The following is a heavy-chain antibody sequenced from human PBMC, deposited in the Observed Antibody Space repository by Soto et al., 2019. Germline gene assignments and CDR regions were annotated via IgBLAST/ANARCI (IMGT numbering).Heavy chain of an antibody. Sequence: PGGSLRLSCAASGTTFSSYAMSWVRQAPGKGLEWVSGVSGSAAKTYYADSVKGRFTISRDNSKNTLYLQMSSLRAEDTALYYCAKDGGSGSYGVLKFLDYWGQGTLVTVSS. V-gene: IGHV3-23*01. J-gene: IGHJ4*02. D-gene: IGHD1-26*01. CDR3: AKDGGSGSYGVLKFLDY. CDR2: VSGSAAKT. CDR1: GTTFSSYA.